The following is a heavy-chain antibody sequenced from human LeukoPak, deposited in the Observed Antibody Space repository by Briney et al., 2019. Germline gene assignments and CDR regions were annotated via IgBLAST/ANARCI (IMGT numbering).Heavy chain of an antibody. Sequence: SVKVSCKASGGTFISYAISWVRQAPGQGLEWMGGIIPIFGTANYAQKFQGRVTITADESTSTAYMELSSLRSEDTAVYYCARPYTSYGSGSYDWFDPWGQGTLVTVSS. J-gene: IGHJ5*02. CDR1: GGTFISYA. CDR3: ARPYTSYGSGSYDWFDP. D-gene: IGHD3-10*01. V-gene: IGHV1-69*13. CDR2: IIPIFGTA.